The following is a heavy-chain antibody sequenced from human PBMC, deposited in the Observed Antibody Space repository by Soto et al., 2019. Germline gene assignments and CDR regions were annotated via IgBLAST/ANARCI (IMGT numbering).Heavy chain of an antibody. CDR2: MNPNSGNT. Sequence: SSKAPGYALASNYRRWVRHETGQGLEWMGWMNPNSGNTGYAQKFQGRVTMTRNTSISTAYMELSSLRSEDTAVYYCARGGSGWSTHAVWWGQGTLVTVSS. J-gene: IGHJ4*02. CDR3: ARGGSGWSTHAVW. V-gene: IGHV1-8*01. CDR1: GYALASNY. D-gene: IGHD6-19*01.